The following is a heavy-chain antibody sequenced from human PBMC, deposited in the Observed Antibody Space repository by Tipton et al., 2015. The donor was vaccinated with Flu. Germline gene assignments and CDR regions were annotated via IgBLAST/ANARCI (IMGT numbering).Heavy chain of an antibody. CDR1: GYSISSGYY. V-gene: IGHV4-38-2*01. J-gene: IGHJ4*02. CDR3: ARSTYYYGSGSSDY. D-gene: IGHD3-10*01. CDR2: INQSGST. Sequence: TLSLTCAVSGYSISSGYYWGWIRQPPGKGLEWIGEINQSGSTNSNPSLKSRAAISVDTSKNQFSQRLSSVTAADTAVYYCARSTYYYGSGSSDYWGQGTLVTVSS.